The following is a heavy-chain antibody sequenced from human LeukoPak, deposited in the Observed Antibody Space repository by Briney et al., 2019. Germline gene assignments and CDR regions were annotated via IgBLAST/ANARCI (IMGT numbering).Heavy chain of an antibody. J-gene: IGHJ4*02. CDR1: VHTFTVYY. Sequence: ASVMVSSAASVHTFTVYYIHWVRHAPGQGIEWMGSITPPGGGPKYAPQFQGRVTMTRDTSITTAYMELSRLTSDDTAVYFCAREATGDLSFDHWGQGTLVTVPS. V-gene: IGHV1-2*02. CDR2: ITPPGGGP. CDR3: AREATGDLSFDH. D-gene: IGHD3-10*01.